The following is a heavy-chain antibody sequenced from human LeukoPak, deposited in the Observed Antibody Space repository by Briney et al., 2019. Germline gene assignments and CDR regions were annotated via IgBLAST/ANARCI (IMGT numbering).Heavy chain of an antibody. Sequence: PSETLSLTCTVSGGSISDYYWSWIRQPPGKGLEWIGYIYYSGSTNYNPSLKSRVTISVDTSKNQFSLKLSSVTAADTAVYYCARSEQWLVPFDYWGQGTLVTVSS. CDR2: IYYSGST. J-gene: IGHJ4*02. D-gene: IGHD6-19*01. V-gene: IGHV4-59*01. CDR1: GGSISDYY. CDR3: ARSEQWLVPFDY.